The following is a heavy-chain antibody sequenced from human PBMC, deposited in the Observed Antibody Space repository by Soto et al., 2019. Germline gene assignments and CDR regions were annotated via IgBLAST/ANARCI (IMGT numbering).Heavy chain of an antibody. CDR1: GYTFTSYG. V-gene: IGHV1-18*01. CDR3: ARYGGLWGGDIIAARPYYYYYGMDV. Sequence: ASVKVSCKASGYTFTSYGISWVRQAPGQGLEWMGWISAYNGNTNYAQKLQGRVTMTTDTSTSTAYMELRSLRSDDTAVYYCARYGGLWGGDIIAARPYYYYYGMDVWGQGTTVTVSS. CDR2: ISAYNGNT. J-gene: IGHJ6*02. D-gene: IGHD6-6*01.